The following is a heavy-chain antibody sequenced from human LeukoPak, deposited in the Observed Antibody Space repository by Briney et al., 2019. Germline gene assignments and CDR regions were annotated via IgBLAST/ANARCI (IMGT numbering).Heavy chain of an antibody. D-gene: IGHD3-10*01. Sequence: SETLSLTCTVSGGSISNYYWNWLRQPPGKGLEWIGYIYYSGNTAYNPSLKSRLTISLDTSKNQFSLKLNSVTAADTAVYYCARGRSGHGGLDYWGQGTLVTVSS. V-gene: IGHV4-59*01. CDR3: ARGRSGHGGLDY. CDR1: GGSISNYY. J-gene: IGHJ4*02. CDR2: IYYSGNT.